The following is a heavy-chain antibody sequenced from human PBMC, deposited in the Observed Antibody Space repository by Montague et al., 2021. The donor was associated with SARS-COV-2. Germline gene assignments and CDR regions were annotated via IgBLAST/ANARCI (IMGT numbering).Heavy chain of an antibody. V-gene: IGHV4-59*13. D-gene: IGHD3-22*01. CDR1: GGPISSYY. CDR2: MYYSGST. J-gene: IGHJ1*01. Sequence: SETLSLTSTVSGGPISSYYWSWIRQPPGKGLEWIGYMYYSGSTNYNPSLKSRVTLSVDTSKNQFSLKLSSVTAADTAVYYCARIGYESVGYYYIYPDWGQGTLVTVSS. CDR3: ARIGYESVGYYYIYPD.